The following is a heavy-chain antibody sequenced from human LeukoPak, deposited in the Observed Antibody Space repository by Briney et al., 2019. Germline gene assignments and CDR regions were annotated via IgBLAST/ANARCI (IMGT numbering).Heavy chain of an antibody. V-gene: IGHV3-48*03. Sequence: GGSLRLSCTASGFSFSDYEMNWVRQAPGMGLEWVAFISSSGSTMYYADSVRGRITLSSDSANTSRFLQMTSLRAEETAVYYCSRTKMSPYSYYGMDVWGRGTTVTVSS. CDR1: GFSFSDYE. CDR2: ISSSGSTM. J-gene: IGHJ6*02. CDR3: SRTKMSPYSYYGMDV. D-gene: IGHD2-8*01.